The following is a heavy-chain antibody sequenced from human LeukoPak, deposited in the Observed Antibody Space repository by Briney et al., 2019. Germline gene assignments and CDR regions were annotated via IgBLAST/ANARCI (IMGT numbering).Heavy chain of an antibody. Sequence: TGGSLRLSCAASGFTFSSYAMHWVRQAPGKGLEWVAVISYDGSNKYYADSVKGRFTISRDNSKNTLYLQMNSLRAEDTAVYYCARLDHYDFWSGYYGGFFDYWGQGTLVTVSS. V-gene: IGHV3-30-3*01. D-gene: IGHD3-3*01. CDR2: ISYDGSNK. CDR3: ARLDHYDFWSGYYGGFFDY. CDR1: GFTFSSYA. J-gene: IGHJ4*02.